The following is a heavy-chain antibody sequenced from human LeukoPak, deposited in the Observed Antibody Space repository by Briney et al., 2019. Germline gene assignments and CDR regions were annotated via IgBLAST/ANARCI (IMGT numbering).Heavy chain of an antibody. CDR3: ARDAFGVDKSPF. D-gene: IGHD3-3*01. Sequence: GGSLRLSCAASGFTFSSCWMHWVRQVPGKGLVWVSRINSDGSSTSYADSVKGRFTISRDNAKNTLYLQMNSLRAEDTAVYFCARDAFGVDKSPFWGQGTLVTVSS. CDR2: INSDGSST. J-gene: IGHJ4*02. V-gene: IGHV3-74*01. CDR1: GFTFSSCW.